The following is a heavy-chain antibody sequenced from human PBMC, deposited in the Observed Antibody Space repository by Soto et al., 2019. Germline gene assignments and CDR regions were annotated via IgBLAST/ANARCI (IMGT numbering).Heavy chain of an antibody. J-gene: IGHJ4*02. Sequence: SVKVSCKASGGTFSRYTITWVRQAPGQGLEWMGGITPMFGTPNYAQKFQGRVTITADESTSTAYMELSSLRSEDTAMYYCARDVTLYASSAYYYLYWGQGTLVTVSS. V-gene: IGHV1-69*13. D-gene: IGHD3-22*01. CDR2: ITPMFGTP. CDR1: GGTFSRYT. CDR3: ARDVTLYASSAYYYLY.